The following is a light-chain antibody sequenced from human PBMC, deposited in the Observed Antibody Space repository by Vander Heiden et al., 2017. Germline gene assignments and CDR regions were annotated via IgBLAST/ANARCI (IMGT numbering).Light chain of an antibody. CDR2: DAF. Sequence: DTVLTQSTETLSLSPGERANLCCKTSHHISNFLALYSQKPCHAPRLLIYDAFKRATGIPARFSGIGSGTDFTLTVSCLVPEDFSVYYCQQRRNWPITFGQWTRVEIE. V-gene: IGKV3-11*01. J-gene: IGKJ5*01. CDR1: HHISNF. CDR3: QQRRNWPIT.